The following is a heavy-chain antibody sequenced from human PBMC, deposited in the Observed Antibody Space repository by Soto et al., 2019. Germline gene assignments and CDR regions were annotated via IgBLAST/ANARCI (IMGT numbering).Heavy chain of an antibody. CDR2: ISSSSSYI. Sequence: GGSLRLSCAASGFTFSSYSMNWVRQAPGKGLEWVSSISSSSSYIYYADSVKGRFTISRDNAKNSLYLQMNSLRAEDTAVYYCAGDSSSWYFVDYWGQGTLVTVSS. CDR3: AGDSSSWYFVDY. CDR1: GFTFSSYS. D-gene: IGHD6-13*01. V-gene: IGHV3-21*01. J-gene: IGHJ4*02.